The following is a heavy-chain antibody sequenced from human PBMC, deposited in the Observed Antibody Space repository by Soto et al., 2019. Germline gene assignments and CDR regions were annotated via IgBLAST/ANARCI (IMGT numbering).Heavy chain of an antibody. CDR2: MGNDGITT. CDR1: GFIFSTYG. J-gene: IGHJ3*02. CDR3: AKEFQWELHAFDI. D-gene: IGHD1-26*01. Sequence: QVQLVESGGGVVQPGRSLRLSCAASGFIFSTYGMHWVRQAPGKGLEWVAVMGNDGITTFYADSVKGRFTISRDNSKNTLFLQMNSLRADDTAVYYCAKEFQWELHAFDIWGQGTMVTVSS. V-gene: IGHV3-30*18.